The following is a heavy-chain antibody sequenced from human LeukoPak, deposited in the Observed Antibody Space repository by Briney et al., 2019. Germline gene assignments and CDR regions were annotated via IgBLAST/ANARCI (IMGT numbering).Heavy chain of an antibody. CDR3: ARGVYGSQDY. V-gene: IGHV4-34*01. D-gene: IGHD1-26*01. CDR2: ISHGATT. Sequence: SETLSLTCAVYGGSFSGYYWAWIRQPPGKGLEWIGSISHGATTYYKPSLKSRLTISIDGSKNHFPLELTSGTATDTAVYYGARGVYGSQDYWGQGTLVTVSS. J-gene: IGHJ4*02. CDR1: GGSFSGYY.